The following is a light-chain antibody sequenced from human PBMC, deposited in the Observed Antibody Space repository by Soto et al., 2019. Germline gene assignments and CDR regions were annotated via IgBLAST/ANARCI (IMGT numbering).Light chain of an antibody. CDR2: LAS. Sequence: IVLTQSQPSSPAAPGKAFSISCTASSRHLHSNGYNNADWYLQKAGQSQQLLIYLASNRASGVADRFSGSGSGTDFTLNISRLEDDDVVVYYCMQALQTPWTFGQGTKLDIK. V-gene: IGKV2-28*01. CDR1: SRHLHSNGYNN. J-gene: IGKJ1*01. CDR3: MQALQTPWT.